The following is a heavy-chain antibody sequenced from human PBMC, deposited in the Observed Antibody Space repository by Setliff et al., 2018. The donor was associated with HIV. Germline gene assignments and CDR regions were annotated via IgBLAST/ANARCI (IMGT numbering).Heavy chain of an antibody. D-gene: IGHD3-3*01. Sequence: SVKVSCKASGGTFSSYITAWVRQAPGQGLEWMGGIHPIFGTTNYARDFMGRVSIIADESTNTAYMELSSLRSDDSAIYYCARGIPRGTVFGVVGYFDYWGQGTPVTV. V-gene: IGHV1-69*13. CDR1: GGTFSSYI. J-gene: IGHJ4*02. CDR3: ARGIPRGTVFGVVGYFDY. CDR2: IHPIFGTT.